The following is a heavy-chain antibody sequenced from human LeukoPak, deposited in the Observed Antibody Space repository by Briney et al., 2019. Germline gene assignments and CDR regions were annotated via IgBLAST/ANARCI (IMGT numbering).Heavy chain of an antibody. V-gene: IGHV3-30*03. CDR3: AGGGSSGKNDY. CDR1: GFTFSSYG. D-gene: IGHD6-19*01. Sequence: GRSLRLSCAASGFTFSSYGMHWVRQAPGKGLEWVAVISYDGSNKYYADSVKGRFTISRDNSKNTLYLQMNSLRAEDTAVYYCAGGGSSGKNDYWGQGTLVTVSS. CDR2: ISYDGSNK. J-gene: IGHJ4*02.